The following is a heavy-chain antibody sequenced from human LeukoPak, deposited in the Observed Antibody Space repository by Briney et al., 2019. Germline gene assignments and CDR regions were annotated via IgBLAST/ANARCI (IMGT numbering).Heavy chain of an antibody. CDR3: ARGGSYLAHFDQ. J-gene: IGHJ4*02. CDR2: PYYRGST. V-gene: IGHV4-59*01. D-gene: IGHD1-26*01. CDR1: GGSISSYY. Sequence: PSETLSHPCTVSGGSISSYYWGWLRQPPGKGLEWIGYPYYRGSTNYNPSLKSRVTISVDTSKTQCSLKLSSVTAADTAVYYCARGGSYLAHFDQWGRGPELCVSS.